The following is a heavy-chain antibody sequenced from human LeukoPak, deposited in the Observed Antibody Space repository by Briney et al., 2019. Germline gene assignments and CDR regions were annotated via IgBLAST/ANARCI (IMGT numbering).Heavy chain of an antibody. CDR2: IYYSGST. V-gene: IGHV4-31*03. J-gene: IGHJ4*02. Sequence: PSQTLSLTCTVSGGSISSGGYYWSWIRQHPGKGLEWIGYIYYSGSTYYKPSLKSRVTISVDTSKNQFSLKLSSVTAADTAVYYCARGGIANQKPPAIGFDYWGQGTLVTVSS. CDR1: GGSISSGGYY. CDR3: ARGGIANQKPPAIGFDY. D-gene: IGHD6-13*01.